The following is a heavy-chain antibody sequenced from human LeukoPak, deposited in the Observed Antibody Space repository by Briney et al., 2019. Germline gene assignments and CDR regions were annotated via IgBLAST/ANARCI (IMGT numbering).Heavy chain of an antibody. CDR2: ISGSGRST. CDR1: GFTFSNYA. V-gene: IGHV3-23*01. D-gene: IGHD3-3*01. CDR3: AKGVSLLRFRGGVDY. Sequence: GGSLRLSCAASGFTFSNYAMSWVRQAPGKGLDWVSGISGSGRSTNYADPVKGRFTISRDNSKNTLYLQMNSLRVEDTALYYCAKGVSLLRFRGGVDYWGQGTLVTVSS. J-gene: IGHJ4*02.